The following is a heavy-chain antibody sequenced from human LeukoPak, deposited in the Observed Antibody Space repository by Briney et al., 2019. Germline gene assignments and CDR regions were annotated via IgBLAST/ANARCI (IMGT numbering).Heavy chain of an antibody. CDR2: ISGSGGST. V-gene: IGHV3-23*01. J-gene: IGHJ4*02. D-gene: IGHD3-3*01. Sequence: GGSLRLSCAASGFTFSSYAMSWVRQAPGKGLEWVSAISGSGGSTYYADSVKGRFTISRDNSKNTLYLQMNSLRAEDTAVYYCAKPGRSYDFWSGYYYFDYWGQGTLVTVSS. CDR3: AKPGRSYDFWSGYYYFDY. CDR1: GFTFSSYA.